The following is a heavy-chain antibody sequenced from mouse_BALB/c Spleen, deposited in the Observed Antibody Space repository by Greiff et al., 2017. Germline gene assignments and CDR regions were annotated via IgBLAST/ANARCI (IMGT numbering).Heavy chain of an antibody. CDR2: ISYDGSN. CDR3: ARTVDY. J-gene: IGHJ2*01. V-gene: IGHV3-6*02. Sequence: EVQLVESGPGLVKPSQSLSLTCSVTGYSITSGYYWNWIRQFPGNKLEWMGYISYDGSNNYNPSLKNRISITRDTSKNQFFLKLNSVTTEDTATYYCARTVDYWGQGTTRTVSS. CDR1: GYSITSGYY.